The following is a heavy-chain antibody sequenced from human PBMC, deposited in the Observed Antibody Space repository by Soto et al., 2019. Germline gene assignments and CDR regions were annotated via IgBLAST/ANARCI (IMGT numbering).Heavy chain of an antibody. V-gene: IGHV4-30-2*01. D-gene: IGHD2-2*01. CDR2: IYHSGST. CDR1: GGSISSGGYS. J-gene: IGHJ5*02. CDR3: ARGSVEVVVPAAKIWFDP. Sequence: AVSGGSISSGGYSWSWIRQPPGKGLEWIGYIYHSGSTYYNPSLKSRVTISVDRSKNQFSLKLSSVTAADTAVYYCARGSVEVVVPAAKIWFDPWGQGTLVTVSS.